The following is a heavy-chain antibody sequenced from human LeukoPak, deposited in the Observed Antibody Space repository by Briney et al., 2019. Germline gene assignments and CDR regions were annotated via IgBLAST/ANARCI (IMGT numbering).Heavy chain of an antibody. V-gene: IGHV4-59*01. CDR1: GGSISIYY. D-gene: IGHD1-1*01. Sequence: SETLSLTCTVSGGSISIYYWNWIRQPPGKGLEWIGNIQNSGSTNYNPSLKRRVTISLDTSKNQFSLKLNSVTAADTAVYYCARDWELDPWGQGTLVTVSS. J-gene: IGHJ5*02. CDR3: ARDWELDP. CDR2: IQNSGST.